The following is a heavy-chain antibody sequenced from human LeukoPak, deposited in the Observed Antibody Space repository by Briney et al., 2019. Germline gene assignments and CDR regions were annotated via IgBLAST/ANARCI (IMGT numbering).Heavy chain of an antibody. CDR1: GFTFSSYS. Sequence: GGSLRLSCAASGFTFSSYSMNWVRQAPGKGLEWVSYISSSSSTMYYADSVKGRFTISRDNAKNSLYLQMNSLRAEDTAVYYCARSYYGVRYFDYWGQGTLVTVSS. V-gene: IGHV3-48*01. CDR3: ARSYYGVRYFDY. CDR2: ISSSSSTM. J-gene: IGHJ4*02. D-gene: IGHD1-26*01.